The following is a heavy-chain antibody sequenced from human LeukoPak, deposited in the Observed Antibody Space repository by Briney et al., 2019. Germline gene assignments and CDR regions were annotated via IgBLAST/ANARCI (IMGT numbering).Heavy chain of an antibody. CDR3: ARDRHYGGNSPDGY. Sequence: AGGSLRLSCAASGFTVSSNYMSWVRQAPGKGLEWVSVIYSGGSTYYADSVKGRFTISRDNSKNTLYLQMNSLRAEDTAVYYCARDRHYGGNSPDGYWGQGTLVTVSS. CDR1: GFTVSSNY. J-gene: IGHJ4*02. CDR2: IYSGGST. V-gene: IGHV3-66*01. D-gene: IGHD4-23*01.